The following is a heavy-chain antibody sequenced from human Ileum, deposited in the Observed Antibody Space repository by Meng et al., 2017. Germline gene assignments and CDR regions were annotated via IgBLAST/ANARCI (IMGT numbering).Heavy chain of an antibody. Sequence: GSLRLSCSVSDGSISSTNYYWGWIRQPPGKGLEWIGTIYHTGTTYYNPSLKSRVTISLDTSRNRFSLKMNSMTAADTAVYYCASDIALHWFYFWGQGTLVTVSS. D-gene: IGHD3-9*01. CDR3: ASDIALHWFYF. CDR1: DGSISSTNYY. CDR2: IYHTGTT. V-gene: IGHV4-39*07. J-gene: IGHJ4*02.